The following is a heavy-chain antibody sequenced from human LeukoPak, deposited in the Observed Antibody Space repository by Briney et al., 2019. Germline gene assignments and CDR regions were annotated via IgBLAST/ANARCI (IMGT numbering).Heavy chain of an antibody. CDR3: ARAEPVTTSDY. J-gene: IGHJ4*02. V-gene: IGHV3-74*01. D-gene: IGHD4-17*01. CDR2: INSDATST. Sequence: GGSLRLSCAASGFTFSSYWMHGVRQAPGKGLVWVSRINSDATSTSYPDSVKGRFTISRDNAKNTLYLQMNSLRAEDTAVYYCARAEPVTTSDYWGQGTLVTVSS. CDR1: GFTFSSYW.